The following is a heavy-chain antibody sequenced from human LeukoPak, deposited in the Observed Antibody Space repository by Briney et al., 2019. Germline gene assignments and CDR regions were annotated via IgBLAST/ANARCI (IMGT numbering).Heavy chain of an antibody. Sequence: PGGSLRLSCAASGFTFSNKAMSWVRQAPGKGLEWVSTISGSGGSTYYADSVRGRFTISRDNSKNTLYLQMNSLRAEDTAVYYCAREEPYYYDSSGYYPARGAFDIWGQGTMVTVSS. D-gene: IGHD3-22*01. J-gene: IGHJ3*02. CDR1: GFTFSNKA. V-gene: IGHV3-23*01. CDR3: AREEPYYYDSSGYYPARGAFDI. CDR2: ISGSGGST.